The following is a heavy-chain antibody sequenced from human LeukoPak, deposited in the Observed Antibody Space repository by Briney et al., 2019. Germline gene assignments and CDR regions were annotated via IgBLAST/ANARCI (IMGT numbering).Heavy chain of an antibody. CDR1: GGSVSSGSYY. J-gene: IGHJ2*01. CDR3: ARATIPYDSSGYYYLDWYFDL. D-gene: IGHD3-22*01. V-gene: IGHV4-61*01. CDR2: IYYSGST. Sequence: SETLSPTCTVSGGSVSSGSYYWSWIRQPPGKGLEWIGYIYYSGSTNYNPSLKSRVTISVDTSKNQFSLKLSSVTAADTAVYYCARATIPYDSSGYYYLDWYFDLWGRGTLVTVSS.